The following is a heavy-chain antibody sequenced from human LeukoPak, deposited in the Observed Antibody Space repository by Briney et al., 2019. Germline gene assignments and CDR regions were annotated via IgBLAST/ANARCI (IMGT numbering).Heavy chain of an antibody. V-gene: IGHV3-33*01. CDR2: IWYDGSNK. CDR1: GFTFSSYG. D-gene: IGHD4-17*01. CDR3: ARCGPYYGGYGYYYYGMDV. J-gene: IGHJ6*04. Sequence: GRSLRLSCAASGFTFSSYGMHWVRQAPGKGLEWVAVIWYDGSNKYYADSVKGRFTISRDNSKNTLYLQMNSLRAEDTAVYYCARCGPYYGGYGYYYYGMDVWGKGTTVTVSS.